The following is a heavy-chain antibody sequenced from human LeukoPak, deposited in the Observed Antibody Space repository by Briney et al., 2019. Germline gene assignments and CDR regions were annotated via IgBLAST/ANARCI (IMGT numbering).Heavy chain of an antibody. CDR1: GDSISTYY. Sequence: SETLSLTCTVSGDSISTYYWSWIRQPAGKGLEWIGRIYTSGSTNYSPSLKSRATMSVDTSKNQFSLKLSSVTAADTAVYYCARDQYYDSKGWFDPWGQGTLVTVSS. J-gene: IGHJ5*02. CDR3: ARDQYYDSKGWFDP. D-gene: IGHD3-22*01. CDR2: IYTSGST. V-gene: IGHV4-4*07.